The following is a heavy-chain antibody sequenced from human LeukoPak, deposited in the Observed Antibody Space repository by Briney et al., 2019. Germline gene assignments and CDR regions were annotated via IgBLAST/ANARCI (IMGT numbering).Heavy chain of an antibody. CDR1: GFTFSSYA. J-gene: IGHJ5*02. V-gene: IGHV3-23*01. D-gene: IGHD6-19*01. Sequence: GGSLRLSCAASGFTFSSYAMTWVRQAPGKGLEWVSAISGSGASTYYAGSVKGRFTISRDNSNNTLYLQMNSLRAEDTAVYYCARDYSSGWPSNWFDPWGQGTLVTVSS. CDR2: ISGSGAST. CDR3: ARDYSSGWPSNWFDP.